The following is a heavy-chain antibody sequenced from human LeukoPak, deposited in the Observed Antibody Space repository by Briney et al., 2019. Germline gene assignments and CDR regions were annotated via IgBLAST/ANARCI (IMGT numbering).Heavy chain of an antibody. CDR2: INHSGST. D-gene: IGHD5-24*01. V-gene: IGHV4-34*01. CDR3: ARVDRDGYNLFRY. J-gene: IGHJ4*02. Sequence: PSETLSLTCAVYGGSFSGYYWSWIRQPPGKGLEWIGEINHSGSTNYNPSLKSRVTISVDTSKNQFSLKLSSVTAADTAVYYCARVDRDGYNLFRYWGLGTLVTVSS. CDR1: GGSFSGYY.